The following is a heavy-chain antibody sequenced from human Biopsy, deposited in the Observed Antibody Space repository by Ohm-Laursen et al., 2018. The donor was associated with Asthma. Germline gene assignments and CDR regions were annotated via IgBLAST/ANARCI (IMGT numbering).Heavy chain of an antibody. CDR1: GGTLNNYA. V-gene: IGHV1-69*13. D-gene: IGHD3-3*01. CDR3: AKARCYYFYCDMEV. CDR2: ISPIFGSI. Sequence: ASVKVSCKSSGGTLNNYAINWVRQAPGQGLEWMGGISPIFGSIKYAQRFQDRVTISADVFRNTVHLELSSLRSEDTAVLYCAKARCYYFYCDMEVWGQGTTVTVSS. J-gene: IGHJ6*02.